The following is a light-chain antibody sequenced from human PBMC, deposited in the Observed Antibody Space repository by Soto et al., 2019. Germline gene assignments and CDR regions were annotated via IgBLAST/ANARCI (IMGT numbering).Light chain of an antibody. CDR2: DAS. Sequence: TPITQSPATLSASGGDSVTITCRASQSISRWLAWYQQKPGRAPPALIYDASSLKSGVPSRFSGNGSGTEFTLTISSLQPDDFATDDCQHYNTYSTFGQGTRLEI. CDR1: QSISRW. V-gene: IGKV1-5*01. CDR3: QHYNTYST. J-gene: IGKJ5*01.